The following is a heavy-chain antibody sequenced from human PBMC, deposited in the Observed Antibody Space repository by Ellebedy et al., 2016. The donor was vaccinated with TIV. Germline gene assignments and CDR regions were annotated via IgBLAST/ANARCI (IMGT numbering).Heavy chain of an antibody. CDR3: ARDGAYGDYSPGYYGMDV. Sequence: GGSLRLSCAASGFTFTSYWMSWVRQAPGKGLEWVANINQDGSRFYYVDSVKGRFTISRDNAKNSVFLRMNTLRVEDTAVYHCARDGAYGDYSPGYYGMDVWGQGTTVTVSS. J-gene: IGHJ6*02. CDR2: INQDGSRF. D-gene: IGHD5-12*01. CDR1: GFTFTSYW. V-gene: IGHV3-7*03.